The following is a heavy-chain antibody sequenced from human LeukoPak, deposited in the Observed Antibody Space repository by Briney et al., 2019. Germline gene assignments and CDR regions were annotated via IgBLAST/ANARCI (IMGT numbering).Heavy chain of an antibody. V-gene: IGHV3-30*04. J-gene: IGHJ4*02. CDR3: ARDLELSAVYYFDS. CDR1: GFTFSIFP. D-gene: IGHD3-3*01. CDR2: ISSGSEK. Sequence: GRSLRLSCEASGFTFSIFPMHWVRQAPGKGLEWVALISSGSEKYYADSVKGRFTISRDNPKNMLYLQMNSLRAGDTAVYYCARDLELSAVYYFDSWGQGTLVIVSS.